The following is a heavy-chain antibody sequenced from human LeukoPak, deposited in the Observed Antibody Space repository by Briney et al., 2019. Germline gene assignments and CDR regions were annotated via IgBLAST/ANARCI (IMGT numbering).Heavy chain of an antibody. CDR3: AGGSSWYLDY. Sequence: PGGSLRLSCAASGFTFITYPMHWVRQAPGKGLEYVSSITSNGVGTYYANSVKGRFTISRDNSKNTLYLEMGSLGAEDMAVYCCAGGSSWYLDYWGQGTLVTVSS. CDR1: GFTFITYP. D-gene: IGHD6-13*01. CDR2: ITSNGVGT. J-gene: IGHJ4*02. V-gene: IGHV3-64*01.